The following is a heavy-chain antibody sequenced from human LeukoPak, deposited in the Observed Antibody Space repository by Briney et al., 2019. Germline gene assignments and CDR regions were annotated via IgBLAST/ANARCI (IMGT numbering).Heavy chain of an antibody. D-gene: IGHD1-26*01. J-gene: IGHJ4*02. Sequence: ASVKVSCKASGYTFTSYAISWVRQAPGQGLEWMGWISAYNGNTNYAQKLQGRVTMTTDTSTSTAYMELRSLRSDDTAVYYCARELDDHSGSYCGYWGQGTLVTVSS. CDR3: ARELDDHSGSYCGY. CDR2: ISAYNGNT. V-gene: IGHV1-18*01. CDR1: GYTFTSYA.